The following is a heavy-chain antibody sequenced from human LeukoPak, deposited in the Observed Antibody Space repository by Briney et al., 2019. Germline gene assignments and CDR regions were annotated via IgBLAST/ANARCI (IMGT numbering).Heavy chain of an antibody. V-gene: IGHV4-59*11. CDR2: MDYSGST. CDR1: GGSISTHY. CDR3: ARARYSSSSRFDH. J-gene: IGHJ4*02. D-gene: IGHD6-6*01. Sequence: WETLSPTRSVSGGSISTHYWSWIRLPPGKGLGWLGYMDYSGSTNYNPSLKSRVTISVDTSKNQFSLNVTSVTAADTAVYYCARARYSSSSRFDHWGQGTLVTVSS.